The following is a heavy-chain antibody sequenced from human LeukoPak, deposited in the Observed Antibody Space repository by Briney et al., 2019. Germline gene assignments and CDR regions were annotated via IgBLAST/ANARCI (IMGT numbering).Heavy chain of an antibody. J-gene: IGHJ4*02. CDR3: AKDGGCLTYYFDY. CDR1: GFTFSSHG. CDR2: IGGSGGST. Sequence: GGSLRLSCAAPGFTFSSHGMTWVGHAPRKGLGWVSAIGGSGGSTYYADCVKGRVTISRYNSKKTISLQIKSLGAADTAVYYFAKDGGCLTYYFDYWGQGTLVTVSS. D-gene: IGHD2-15*01. V-gene: IGHV3-23*01.